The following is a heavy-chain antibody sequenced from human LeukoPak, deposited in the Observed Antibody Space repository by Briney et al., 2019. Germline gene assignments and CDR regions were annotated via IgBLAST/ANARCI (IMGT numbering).Heavy chain of an antibody. CDR1: GGSIGSYY. V-gene: IGHV4-59*01. Sequence: SETLSLTCTVSGGSIGSYYWHWIRQPPGKGLEWIGYIYFTGSTNYNPSLKSRVTISVDTSKNQFSLKLNSVTAADTAIYYCARSTYRSNQRDYWGQGTLVTVFS. CDR2: IYFTGST. J-gene: IGHJ4*02. CDR3: ARSTYRSNQRDY. D-gene: IGHD6-13*01.